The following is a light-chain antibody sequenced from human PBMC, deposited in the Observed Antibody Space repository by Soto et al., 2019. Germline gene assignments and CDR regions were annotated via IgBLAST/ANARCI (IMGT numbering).Light chain of an antibody. J-gene: IGKJ4*01. CDR2: DAS. Sequence: DIQMTQSPSTLSASVGDRVTITCRASKSISSWLDWYQQKPGKAPKLLIYDASSLESGVPSRFSGSGSGTEFTLTISSLQPDDFAPYYCQQYNSYWDNTFVGGTKVEIK. CDR3: QQYNSYWDNT. V-gene: IGKV1-5*01. CDR1: KSISSW.